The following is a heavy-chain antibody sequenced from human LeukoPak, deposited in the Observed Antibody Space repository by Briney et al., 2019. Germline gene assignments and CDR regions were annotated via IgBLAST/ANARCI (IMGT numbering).Heavy chain of an antibody. CDR3: ARGHSNSWHYFDY. CDR2: ISGSGSTI. J-gene: IGHJ4*02. D-gene: IGHD6-13*01. CDR1: GFTFSNYE. V-gene: IGHV3-48*03. Sequence: PGGSLRLSCAVSGFTFSNYEMNWVRQAPGKGLEWVSYISGSGSTIYYADSVKGRFTISRDNAKSSLYLQMSSLRPEDTAVYYCARGHSNSWHYFDYWGQGTLVTVSS.